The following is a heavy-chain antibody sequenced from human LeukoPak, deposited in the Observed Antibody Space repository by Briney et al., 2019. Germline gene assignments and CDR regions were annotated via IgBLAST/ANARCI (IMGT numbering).Heavy chain of an antibody. J-gene: IGHJ4*02. Sequence: SETLSLTCTVSGGSISGYYWSWIRQPPGKGLEWIGSIYYSGSTYYNPSLKSRVTISVDTSKNQFSLKLSSVTAADTAVYYCARHTLTSSGWSNKFDYWGQGTLVTVSS. CDR1: GGSISGYY. CDR3: ARHTLTSSGWSNKFDY. D-gene: IGHD6-19*01. V-gene: IGHV4-59*05. CDR2: IYYSGST.